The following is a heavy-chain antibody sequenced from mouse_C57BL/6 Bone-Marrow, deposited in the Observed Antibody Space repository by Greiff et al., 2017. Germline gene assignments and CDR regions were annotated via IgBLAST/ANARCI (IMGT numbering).Heavy chain of an antibody. CDR1: GFTFSSYS. CDR3: ASTYDAMDY. V-gene: IGHV5-9*01. CDR2: ISGGGGNT. J-gene: IGHJ4*01. Sequence: EVHLVESGGGLVKPGGSLKLSCAASGFTFSSYSMSWVRQTPEKRLEWVATISGGGGNTYYPDSVKGRFTISRDNAKNNLYLQLRSLRSEDKALYYCASTYDAMDYWGQGTAVTVSA.